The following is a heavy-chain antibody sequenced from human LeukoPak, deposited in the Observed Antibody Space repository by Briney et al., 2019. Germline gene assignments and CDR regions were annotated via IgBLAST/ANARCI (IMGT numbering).Heavy chain of an antibody. J-gene: IGHJ4*02. D-gene: IGHD3-22*01. Sequence: SQTLSLTCTVSGGSISSGGYYWSWIRQHPGKGLEWIGYIYYSGSTYYNPSLKSRVTISVDTSKNQFSLKLSSVTAADTVVYYCARLEDSSGYYDYWGQGTLVTVSS. CDR2: IYYSGST. CDR1: GGSISSGGYY. CDR3: ARLEDSSGYYDY. V-gene: IGHV4-31*03.